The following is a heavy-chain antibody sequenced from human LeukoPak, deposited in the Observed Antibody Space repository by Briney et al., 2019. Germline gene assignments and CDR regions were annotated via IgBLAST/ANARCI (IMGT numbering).Heavy chain of an antibody. J-gene: IGHJ6*02. CDR2: IYTSGST. CDR1: GGSISSGSYY. V-gene: IGHV4-61*02. CDR3: ARVQSEVVVAATRSYYYYGMDV. Sequence: SETLSLTCTVSGGSISSGSYYWSWIRQPAGKGLEWIGRIYTSGSTNYNPSLKGRVTISVDTSKNQFSLKLSSVTAADTAVYYCARVQSEVVVAATRSYYYYGMDVWGQGTAVTVSS. D-gene: IGHD2-15*01.